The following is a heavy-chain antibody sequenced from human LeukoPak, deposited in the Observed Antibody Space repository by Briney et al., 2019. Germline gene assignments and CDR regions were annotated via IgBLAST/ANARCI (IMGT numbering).Heavy chain of an antibody. CDR3: ARMGASYYGSGSYYTFDY. CDR1: GDSFSGYY. Sequence: SETLSLTCAVYGDSFSGYYCSWIRQPPGKGLEWIGEINHSGSTNYNPSLKSRVTISVDTSKNQFSLKLSSVTAADTAVYYCARMGASYYGSGSYYTFDYWGQGTLVTVSS. V-gene: IGHV4-34*01. CDR2: INHSGST. D-gene: IGHD3-10*01. J-gene: IGHJ4*02.